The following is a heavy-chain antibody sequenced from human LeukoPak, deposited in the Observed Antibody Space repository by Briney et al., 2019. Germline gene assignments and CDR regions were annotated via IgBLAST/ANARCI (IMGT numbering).Heavy chain of an antibody. CDR3: ARHRSGWLQSSFDY. V-gene: IGHV4-39*01. Sequence: PSETLSLTCTVSGGSISSSSSYWGWIRQPPGKGLEWIGSIYYSGSSFGNPALKSRVTISVDTPKNQFSLKLSSVTAADTAVYYCARHRSGWLQSSFDYWGQGTLVTVSS. CDR2: IYYSGSS. J-gene: IGHJ4*02. CDR1: GGSISSSSSY. D-gene: IGHD5-24*01.